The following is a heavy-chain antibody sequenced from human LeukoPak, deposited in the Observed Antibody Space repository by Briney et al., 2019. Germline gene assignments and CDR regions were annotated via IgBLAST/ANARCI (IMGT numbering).Heavy chain of an antibody. V-gene: IGHV1-46*01. CDR3: AREQGYSSGLDVFDI. Sequence: ASVKVSCKASGYTFTSYYMHWVRQAPGQGLEWMGIINPSGGSTSYAQKFQGRVTMARDMSTSTVYMELSSLRSEDTAVYYCAREQGYSSGLDVFDIWGEGTMVTVSS. CDR2: INPSGGST. J-gene: IGHJ3*02. CDR1: GYTFTSYY. D-gene: IGHD6-19*01.